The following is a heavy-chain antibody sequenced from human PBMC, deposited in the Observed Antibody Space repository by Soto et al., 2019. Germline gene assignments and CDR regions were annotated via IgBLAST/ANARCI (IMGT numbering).Heavy chain of an antibody. CDR2: IIPIFGTA. Sequence: ASVKVSCKASGGTFSSYAISWVRQAPGQGLEWMGGIIPIFGTANYAQKFQGRVTITADKSTSTAYMELSSLRSEDTAVYYCARAQAIAAAADGDYYFYYGMDVWGQGTTVTVSS. CDR1: GGTFSSYA. J-gene: IGHJ6*02. D-gene: IGHD6-13*01. CDR3: ARAQAIAAAADGDYYFYYGMDV. V-gene: IGHV1-69*06.